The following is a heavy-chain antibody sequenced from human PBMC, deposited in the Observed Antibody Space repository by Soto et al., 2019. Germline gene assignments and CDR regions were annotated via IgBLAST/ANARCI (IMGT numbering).Heavy chain of an antibody. D-gene: IGHD3-22*01. CDR3: ARFRSSVVTAYYYYYGMDV. Sequence: ASVKVSCKASGYTFTSYYMHWVRQAPGQGLEWMGIINPSGGSTSYAQKFQGRVTMTRDTSTSTVYMELSSLRSEDTAVYYCARFRSSVVTAYYYYYGMDVWGQGTTVTVPS. CDR2: INPSGGST. V-gene: IGHV1-46*01. CDR1: GYTFTSYY. J-gene: IGHJ6*02.